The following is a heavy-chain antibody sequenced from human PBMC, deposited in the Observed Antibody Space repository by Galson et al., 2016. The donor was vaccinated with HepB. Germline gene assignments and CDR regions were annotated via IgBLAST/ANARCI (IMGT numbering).Heavy chain of an antibody. CDR2: VYYSVSS. CDR1: GASISGHY. J-gene: IGHJ5*02. Sequence: SETLSLTCAVSGASISGHYWSWIRQPPGKGLEWIGSVYYSVSSYYNPSLESRVPISVDKSKNHFSLKLSSLTAADTAVYYCARGSGYGDPWHFFDPWGQGTLVTVSS. CDR3: ARGSGYGDPWHFFDP. D-gene: IGHD3-3*01. V-gene: IGHV4-39*07.